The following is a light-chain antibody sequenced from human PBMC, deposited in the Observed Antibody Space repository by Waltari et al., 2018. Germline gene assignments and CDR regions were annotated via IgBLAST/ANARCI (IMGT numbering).Light chain of an antibody. J-gene: IGLJ3*02. CDR2: GDT. CDR3: QVWDSWSDPLWV. CDR1: DIEAKS. V-gene: IGLV3-21*02. Sequence: SYVLTQPPSVSVAPGQTARISCGGNDIEAKSVQWYQQKPGQAPVLVVYGDTDRPSGIPERFSGSNSGNTATLTISRVEDGDEADYYYQVWDSWSDPLWVFGGGTKLTVL.